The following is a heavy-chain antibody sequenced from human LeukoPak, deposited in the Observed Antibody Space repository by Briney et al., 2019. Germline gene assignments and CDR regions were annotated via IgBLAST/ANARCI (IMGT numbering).Heavy chain of an antibody. J-gene: IGHJ4*02. D-gene: IGHD6-19*01. Sequence: GGSLRLSCAASGFTFSIYTMNWVRQAPGKGLEWVSIINYNGDNKYYADSVQGRFTISRDNSKNTVYLQMNSLRAEDTAIYYCAKDGHCPGALCPTQIAVAGFNDNWGQGTLVTVSS. CDR3: AKDGHCPGALCPTQIAVAGFNDN. CDR2: INYNGDNK. V-gene: IGHV3-23*01. CDR1: GFTFSIYT.